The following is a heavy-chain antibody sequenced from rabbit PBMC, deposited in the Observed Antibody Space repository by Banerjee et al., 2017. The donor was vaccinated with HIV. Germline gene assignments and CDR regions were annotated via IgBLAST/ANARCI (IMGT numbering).Heavy chain of an antibody. CDR2: INTSSGNT. CDR1: GFSFSSYY. V-gene: IGHV1S40*01. J-gene: IGHJ6*01. CDR3: ARDVSITTMTL. D-gene: IGHD2-1*01. Sequence: QSLEESGGDLVKPGASLTLTCTASGFSFSSYYMCWVRQAPGKGLEWIACINTSSGNTVYASWAKGRFTISKTSSTTVTLQMTSLTAADTATYFCARDVSITTMTLWGPGTLVTVS.